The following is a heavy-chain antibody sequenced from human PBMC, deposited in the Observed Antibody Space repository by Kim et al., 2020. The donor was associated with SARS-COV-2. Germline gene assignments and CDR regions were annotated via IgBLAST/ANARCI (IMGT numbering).Heavy chain of an antibody. CDR3: ARVGYCRGDGGQVLDY. Sequence: SETLSLTCSVSRGSISDNYWSWIRQPPGKGLEWIGHIYQTGRTNYNPSLKSRVIILVDTSTNQFSLKLRSVTAADTAVDYCARVGYCRGDGGQVLDYWG. J-gene: IGHJ4*01. V-gene: IGHV4-59*01. CDR2: IYQTGRT. D-gene: IGHD2-15*01. CDR1: RGSISDNY.